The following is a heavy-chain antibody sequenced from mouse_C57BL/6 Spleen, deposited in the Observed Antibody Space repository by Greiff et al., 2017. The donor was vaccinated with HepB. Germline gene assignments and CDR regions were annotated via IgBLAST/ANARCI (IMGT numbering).Heavy chain of an antibody. CDR2: IRLKSDNYAT. Sequence: EVKVEESGGGLVQPGGSMKLSCVASGFTFSNYWMNWVRQSPEKGLEWVAQIRLKSDNYATHYAESVKGRFTISRDDSKSSVYLQMNNLRAEDTGIYYCTYYYGSSPYYFDYWGQGTTLTVSS. CDR3: TYYYGSSPYYFDY. J-gene: IGHJ2*01. D-gene: IGHD1-1*01. V-gene: IGHV6-3*01. CDR1: GFTFSNYW.